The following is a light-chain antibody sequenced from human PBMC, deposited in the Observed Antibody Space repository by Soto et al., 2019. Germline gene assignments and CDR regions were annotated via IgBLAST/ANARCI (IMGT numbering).Light chain of an antibody. J-gene: IGKJ1*01. CDR1: QGITTY. Sequence: DVQMTQSPSSLSASVGDRVTITCRASQGITTYLAWYQQKAGKPPQLLIYGASFLRSGVPSRFSGSGSGTDFTLTISSLQPEDVGTYYCQKYNSAHSWTFGQGTNVQI. CDR3: QKYNSAHSWT. CDR2: GAS. V-gene: IGKV1-27*01.